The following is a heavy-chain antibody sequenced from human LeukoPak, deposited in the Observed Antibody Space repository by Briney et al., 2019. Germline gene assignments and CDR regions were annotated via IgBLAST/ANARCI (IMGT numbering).Heavy chain of an antibody. CDR3: ARDDGYCGGDFYSGVDN. Sequence: ASVKVSCKASGYMFSTSYMHWVRQAPGQGLEWMGVINTSDGGTSYAQKFQGRVTMTTDTSTTTVYMELSSLRSEDTALYYCARDDGYCGGDFYSGVDNWGQGTLVTVSS. CDR2: INTSDGGT. D-gene: IGHD2-21*02. CDR1: GYMFSTSY. V-gene: IGHV1-46*01. J-gene: IGHJ4*02.